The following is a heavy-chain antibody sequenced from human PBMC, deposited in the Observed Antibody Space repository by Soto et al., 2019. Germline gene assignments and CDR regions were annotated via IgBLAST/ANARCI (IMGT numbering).Heavy chain of an antibody. J-gene: IGHJ6*02. CDR1: GYTFTGYY. V-gene: IGHV1-2*02. CDR3: ARDLVLRFLEWLPTGYYYGMDV. CDR2: INPNSGGT. Sequence: ASVKVSCKASGYTFTGYYMHWVRQAPGQGLEWMGWINPNSGGTNYAQKFQGRVTMTRDTSISTAFMELSRLRSDDTAVYYCARDLVLRFLEWLPTGYYYGMDVWGQGATVTVSS. D-gene: IGHD3-3*01.